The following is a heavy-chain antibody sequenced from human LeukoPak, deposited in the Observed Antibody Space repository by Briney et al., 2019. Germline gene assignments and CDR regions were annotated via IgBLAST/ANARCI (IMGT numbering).Heavy chain of an antibody. D-gene: IGHD4-17*01. V-gene: IGHV1-69*05. CDR3: ARSTVTTSAWYYFDY. CDR2: IIPIFGTA. CDR1: GGTFSSYA. Sequence: SSVKVSCKASGGTFSSYAISWVRQAPGQGLEWMGRIIPIFGTANYAQKFQGRVTITTDESTSTAYMELSSLRSEDTAVYYCARSTVTTSAWYYFDYWGQGTLITVSS. J-gene: IGHJ4*02.